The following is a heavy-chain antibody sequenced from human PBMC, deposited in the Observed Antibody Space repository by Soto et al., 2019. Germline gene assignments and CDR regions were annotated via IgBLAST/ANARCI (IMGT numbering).Heavy chain of an antibody. Sequence: NLTLPCTVAFGSSSSGAYYWNCIDQHPGKRLEWIGYIYYSGSTYYNPSLKSRVTISVDTSKSHFSLKLSAVTAADTAVYYCARHGYSLYGLILIDDFGMDVWGQGTTVTVSS. CDR3: ARHGYSLYGLILIDDFGMDV. CDR1: FGSSSSGAYY. J-gene: IGHJ6*02. CDR2: IYYSGST. V-gene: IGHV4-30-4*08. D-gene: IGHD5-18*01.